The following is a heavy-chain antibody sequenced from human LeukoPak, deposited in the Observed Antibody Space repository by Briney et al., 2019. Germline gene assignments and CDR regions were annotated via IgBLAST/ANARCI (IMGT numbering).Heavy chain of an antibody. D-gene: IGHD3-3*01. J-gene: IGHJ4*02. V-gene: IGHV3-23*01. CDR1: GFIFSSYA. Sequence: GGSLRFSCAASGFIFSSYALSWVRQAPGKGLEWVSAISGSGGITYYADSVKGRFTISRDNSKNTLYLQMNSLRAEDTAVYYCAKDTVATIFGVVIIGKYYFDYWGQGTPVSVSS. CDR2: ISGSGGIT. CDR3: AKDTVATIFGVVIIGKYYFDY.